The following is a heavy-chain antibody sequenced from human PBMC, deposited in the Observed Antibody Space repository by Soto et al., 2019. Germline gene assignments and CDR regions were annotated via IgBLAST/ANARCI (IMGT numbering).Heavy chain of an antibody. J-gene: IGHJ6*02. V-gene: IGHV3-49*03. D-gene: IGHD3-3*01. CDR3: TSTIFGVVIPGGYYYGMDV. CDR2: IRSKVYGGTT. Sequence: PGGSLRLSCIASGFTFGDYAMSWFRQAPGKGLEWVGFIRSKVYGGTTEYAASVKGRFTISRDDSISIAYLQMNSLKTDDTAFYYCTSTIFGVVIPGGYYYGMDVWGQGTTVTVSS. CDR1: GFTFGDYA.